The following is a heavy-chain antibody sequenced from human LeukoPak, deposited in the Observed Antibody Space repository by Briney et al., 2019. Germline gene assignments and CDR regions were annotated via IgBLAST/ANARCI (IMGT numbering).Heavy chain of an antibody. CDR1: GGSISSGGYY. Sequence: PSETLSLTCTVSGGSISSGGYYWSWIRQHPGTGLEWIGYIYYSGSTYYNPSLKSRVTISVDTSKNQFSLKLSSVTAADTAVYYWGRGEDTAMANYWGQGPLVTVSS. CDR3: GRGEDTAMANY. V-gene: IGHV4-31*03. J-gene: IGHJ4*02. D-gene: IGHD5-18*01. CDR2: IYYSGST.